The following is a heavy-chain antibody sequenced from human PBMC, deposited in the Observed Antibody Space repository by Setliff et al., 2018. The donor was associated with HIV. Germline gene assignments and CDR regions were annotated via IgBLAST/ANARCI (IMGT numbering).Heavy chain of an antibody. CDR1: GGSITGYF. CDR2: IYYNGNT. Sequence: PSETLSLTCTISGGSITGYFWSWIRQPPGKGLEWIGYIYYNGNTNYNPSLKSRGTILVGTSKNQFSLKLTSVTAADTAVYYCAREIYGGNSRPFDYWGQGTRVTVSS. J-gene: IGHJ4*02. V-gene: IGHV4-59*01. D-gene: IGHD4-17*01. CDR3: AREIYGGNSRPFDY.